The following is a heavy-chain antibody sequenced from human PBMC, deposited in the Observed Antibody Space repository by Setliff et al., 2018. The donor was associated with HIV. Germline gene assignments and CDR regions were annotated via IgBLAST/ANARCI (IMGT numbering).Heavy chain of an antibody. CDR1: GGSISTGVYY. D-gene: IGHD6-13*01. J-gene: IGHJ4*02. CDR3: ARVYSRSWFFFDH. V-gene: IGHV4-61*02. Sequence: SETLSLTCTVSGGSISTGVYYWSWIRQPADKALEWIGRISASGSTNYNPSLESRVTLSIDTSNNQFSLKLTSVTAADTAVYYCARVYSRSWFFFDHWGQGILVTVTA. CDR2: ISASGST.